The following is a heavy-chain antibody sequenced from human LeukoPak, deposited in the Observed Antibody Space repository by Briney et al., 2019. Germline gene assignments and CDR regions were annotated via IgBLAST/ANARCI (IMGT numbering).Heavy chain of an antibody. V-gene: IGHV3-30*04. CDR1: GFTFSSYA. Sequence: GGSLRLFCAASGFTFSSYAMHWVRQAPGKGLEWVAVISYDGSNKYYVDSVKGRFTISRDNSKNTLYLQMNSLRAEDTAVYYCARTYCSGGSCYLPIYYGMDVWGQGTTVTVSS. CDR3: ARTYCSGGSCYLPIYYGMDV. J-gene: IGHJ6*02. CDR2: ISYDGSNK. D-gene: IGHD2-15*01.